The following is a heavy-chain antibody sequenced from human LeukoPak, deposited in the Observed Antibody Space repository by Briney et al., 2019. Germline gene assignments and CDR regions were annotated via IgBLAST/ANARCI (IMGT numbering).Heavy chain of an antibody. J-gene: IGHJ4*02. D-gene: IGHD7-27*01. Sequence: GASVKVSCKTSGYSFTAFYIHWVRQAPGQGLEWMGWIHPRRGDTNYAQKFQGRVTMTRDTSISTAYMELSRLTSDDTAVYYCARDHNWGPDYWGQGTLVSVSS. V-gene: IGHV1-2*02. CDR2: IHPRRGDT. CDR1: GYSFTAFY. CDR3: ARDHNWGPDY.